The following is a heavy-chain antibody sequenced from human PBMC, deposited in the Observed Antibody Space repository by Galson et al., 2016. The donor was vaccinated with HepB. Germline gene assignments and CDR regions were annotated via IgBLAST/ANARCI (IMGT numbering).Heavy chain of an antibody. D-gene: IGHD6-13*01. V-gene: IGHV3-66*01. CDR3: ARNPGASTWG. J-gene: IGHJ4*02. CDR2: IYSGGNP. CDR1: GFTVGNNY. Sequence: LRLSCAASGFTVGNNYMSWVRQAPGTGLEWVSLIYSGGNPPYADTVKGRFSISRDNSKNKLYLQMNSLSVKDTAVYYCARNPGASTWGWGQGTLVTVSS.